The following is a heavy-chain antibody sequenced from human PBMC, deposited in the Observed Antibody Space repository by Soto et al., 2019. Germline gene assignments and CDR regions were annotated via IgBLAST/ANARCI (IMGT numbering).Heavy chain of an antibody. CDR3: PGEVPSRY. D-gene: IGHD2-21*01. CDR1: GFTVSTYG. J-gene: IGHJ4*02. V-gene: IGHV3-30*03. Sequence: QVQLVESGGGVVQPGRSLRLSCAVSGFTVSTYGMHWVRQAPGKGLEWVAVISRDGGTKFYADSVKGRFTISRDNSRNSLFLDMNSLLGDDLAVYYCPGEVPSRYWGQGTLVTVSS. CDR2: ISRDGGTK.